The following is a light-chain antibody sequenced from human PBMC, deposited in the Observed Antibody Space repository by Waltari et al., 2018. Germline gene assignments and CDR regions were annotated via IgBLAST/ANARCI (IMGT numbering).Light chain of an antibody. Sequence: EIVLTQSPATLSVSPGERATPSCRASQSVSGSLAWYQQKPGQAPRLLIYGASTRATGIPARFSGSGSGATYTLTISSLQSEDFAVYYCQQYHNWPPLTFGGGTNVEIK. J-gene: IGKJ4*01. CDR2: GAS. CDR3: QQYHNWPPLT. CDR1: QSVSGS. V-gene: IGKV3-15*01.